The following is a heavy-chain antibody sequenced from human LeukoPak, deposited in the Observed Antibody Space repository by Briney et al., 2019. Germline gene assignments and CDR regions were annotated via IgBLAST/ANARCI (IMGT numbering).Heavy chain of an antibody. Sequence: PGGSLRLSCAASGFTFSSYSMHWVRQAPGRGLEWVAVISYDGGNKYYADSVKGRFTISRDNSKNTLYLQMNSLRAEDTAVYHCARGPLTGYAYYYGMDVWGKGTTVTVSS. V-gene: IGHV3-30*04. D-gene: IGHD3-9*01. CDR1: GFTFSSYS. CDR3: ARGPLTGYAYYYGMDV. J-gene: IGHJ6*04. CDR2: ISYDGGNK.